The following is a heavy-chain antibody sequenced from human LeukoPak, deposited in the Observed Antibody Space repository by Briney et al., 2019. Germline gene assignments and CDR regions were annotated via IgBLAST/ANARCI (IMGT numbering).Heavy chain of an antibody. D-gene: IGHD6-6*01. CDR2: IYSGGST. CDR3: TRESLSRSRAMDV. Sequence: GGPLRLSCAASGFTVSSNYMSWVRQAPGKGLEWVSVIYSGGSTYYADSVKGRFTISRDNSKKTLYLQMNSLRAEDTAIYYCTRESLSRSRAMDVWGQGTTVTVSS. J-gene: IGHJ6*02. CDR1: GFTVSSNY. V-gene: IGHV3-53*05.